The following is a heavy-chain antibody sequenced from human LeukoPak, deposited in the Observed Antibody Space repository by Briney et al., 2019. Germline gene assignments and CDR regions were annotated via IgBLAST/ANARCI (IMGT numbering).Heavy chain of an antibody. J-gene: IGHJ4*02. CDR3: ARTTKDIVVLSPYFDY. CDR1: GGSINSGDYY. CDR2: IYYSGST. D-gene: IGHD2-2*01. V-gene: IGHV4-30-4*08. Sequence: SETLSLTCTVSGGSINSGDYYWSWIRQPPGKGLEWIGYIYYSGSTYYNPSLKSRVTISVDTSKNQFSLKLSSVTAADTAVYYCARTTKDIVVLSPYFDYWGQGTLVTVSS.